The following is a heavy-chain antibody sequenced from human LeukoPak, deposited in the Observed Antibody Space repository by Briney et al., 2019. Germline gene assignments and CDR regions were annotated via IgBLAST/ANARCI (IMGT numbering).Heavy chain of an antibody. CDR2: VSGSGRNT. V-gene: IGHV3-23*01. D-gene: IGHD3-22*01. CDR3: AREYHDSSGYLDY. J-gene: IGHJ4*02. CDR1: GFTFRRYG. Sequence: PGGSLRLSCAASGFTFRRYGMTWVRQAPGKGLDWVSSVSGSGRNTYYADPVKGRFTISRDNSRNTLYLQMNSLRAEDTAVYYCAREYHDSSGYLDYWGQGTLVTVSS.